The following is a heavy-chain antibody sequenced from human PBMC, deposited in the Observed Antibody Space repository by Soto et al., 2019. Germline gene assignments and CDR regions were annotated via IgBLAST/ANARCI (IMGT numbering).Heavy chain of an antibody. Sequence: GSLRLSCAAPGFTFSSYGMHWVRQAPGKGLEWVAVIWYDGSNKYYADSVKGRFTISRDNSKNTLYLQMNSLRAEDTVVYYCAREVVAAAGPVDYWGQGTLVTVSS. D-gene: IGHD6-13*01. CDR3: AREVVAAAGPVDY. J-gene: IGHJ4*02. CDR2: IWYDGSNK. CDR1: GFTFSSYG. V-gene: IGHV3-33*01.